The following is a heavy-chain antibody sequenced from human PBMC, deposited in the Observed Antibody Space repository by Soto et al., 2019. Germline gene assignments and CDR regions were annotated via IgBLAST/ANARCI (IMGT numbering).Heavy chain of an antibody. D-gene: IGHD6-13*01. CDR2: ISTSGGTT. Sequence: LRLSCAASGFTFSNFDMSWVRQAPGKGLEWVSGISTSGGTTYYADSVKGRFTSSRDNSKNTLYLQMTSLRAEDTAVYYCATGTAAPAHWGQGTLVTVSS. J-gene: IGHJ1*01. CDR1: GFTFSNFD. V-gene: IGHV3-23*01. CDR3: ATGTAAPAH.